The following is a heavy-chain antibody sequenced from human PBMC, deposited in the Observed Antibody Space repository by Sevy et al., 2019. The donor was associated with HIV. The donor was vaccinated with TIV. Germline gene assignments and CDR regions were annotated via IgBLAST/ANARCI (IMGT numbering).Heavy chain of an antibody. CDR2: IYYRGST. CDR1: GGSISSSSYY. V-gene: IGHV4-39*01. CDR3: ARHTPTYYYDSSGPYAFDI. Sequence: SETLSLTCTVSGGSISSSSYYWGWIRQPPGKGLEWIGSIYYRGSTYYNPSLKSRVTISVDTSKNQFSLKLSSVTAADTAVYYCARHTPTYYYDSSGPYAFDIWGQGTMVTVSS. J-gene: IGHJ3*02. D-gene: IGHD3-22*01.